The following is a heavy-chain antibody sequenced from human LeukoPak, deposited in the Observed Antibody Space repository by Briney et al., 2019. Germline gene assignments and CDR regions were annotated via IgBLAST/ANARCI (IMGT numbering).Heavy chain of an antibody. D-gene: IGHD5-12*01. CDR1: GFTFSSYW. J-gene: IGHJ3*02. Sequence: GSLRLSCAASGFTFSSYWMSWVRQAPGKGLEWVANIKQDGSEKYYVDSVKGRFTISRDNAKNSLYLQMNSLRAEDTAVYYCASRGYSGYARAFDIWGQGTMVTVSS. CDR2: IKQDGSEK. V-gene: IGHV3-7*01. CDR3: ASRGYSGYARAFDI.